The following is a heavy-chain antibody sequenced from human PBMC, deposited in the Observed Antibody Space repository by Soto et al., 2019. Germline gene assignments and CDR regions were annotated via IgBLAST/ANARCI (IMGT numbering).Heavy chain of an antibody. Sequence: QVQLVQSGAEVKKPGSSVKVSSKASGGAFTNDIITWVRQAPGQGLEWMGRIIPLLDITNYAQKFQGRVTITADKSTSTAYMELNSLISEDTAVYYCARDSPIGSTFSGYDDIDSWGQGTLVTVSS. D-gene: IGHD5-12*01. CDR1: GGAFTNDI. J-gene: IGHJ4*02. CDR2: IIPLLDIT. CDR3: ARDSPIGSTFSGYDDIDS. V-gene: IGHV1-69*08.